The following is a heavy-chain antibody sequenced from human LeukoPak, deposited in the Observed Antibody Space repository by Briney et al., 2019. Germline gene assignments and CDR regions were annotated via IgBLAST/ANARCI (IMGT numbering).Heavy chain of an antibody. D-gene: IGHD6-13*01. CDR3: ARDLGQQLRGDAFEI. Sequence: GGSLRLSCAASGFTFSSYWMSWVRQAPGKGLEWVANIKQDGSEKYYVDSVKGRFTISRDNAKNSLYLQMNSLRAEDTAVYYCARDLGQQLRGDAFEIWGQGTMVTVSS. CDR2: IKQDGSEK. J-gene: IGHJ3*02. CDR1: GFTFSSYW. V-gene: IGHV3-7*03.